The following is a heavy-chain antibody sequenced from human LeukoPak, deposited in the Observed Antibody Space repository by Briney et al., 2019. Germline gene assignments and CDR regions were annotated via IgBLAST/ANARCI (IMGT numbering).Heavy chain of an antibody. D-gene: IGHD3-3*01. Sequence: KPSETLSLTCTASGGSISSGTYYWGWIRQPPGTGLEWIGSIYNSGSTYYNPSLKSRVTISVDTSKNQFSLKLSSVTAADTAVYYCASYDFWSGYTYDHWGQGTLVTVSS. CDR2: IYNSGST. CDR1: GGSISSGTYY. J-gene: IGHJ4*02. CDR3: ASYDFWSGYTYDH. V-gene: IGHV4-39*01.